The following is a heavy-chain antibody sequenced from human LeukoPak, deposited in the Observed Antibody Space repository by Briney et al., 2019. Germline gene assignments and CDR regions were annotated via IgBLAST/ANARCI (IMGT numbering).Heavy chain of an antibody. CDR3: ARDLIFEEWLLGSMPDFDY. CDR1: GYTFTGCY. J-gene: IGHJ4*02. CDR2: INPNSGGT. V-gene: IGHV1-2*02. D-gene: IGHD3-3*01. Sequence: ASVKLSCKASGYTFTGCYMHWVRQAPGQGLEWMGWINPNSGGTNYAQKFQGRVTMTRDTSISTAYMELSRPRSDDTAVYYCARDLIFEEWLLGSMPDFDYWGQGTLVTVSS.